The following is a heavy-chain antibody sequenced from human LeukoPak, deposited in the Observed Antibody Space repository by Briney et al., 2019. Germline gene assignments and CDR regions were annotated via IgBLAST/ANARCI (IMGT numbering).Heavy chain of an antibody. CDR1: GFTFSSYA. CDR2: ISGSGGST. D-gene: IGHD5-12*01. CDR3: ARDPRVGLPPYYFDY. J-gene: IGHJ4*02. Sequence: PGGSLRLSCAASGFTFSSYAMSWVRQAPGKGLEWVSAISGSGGSTYYADSVKGRFTISRDNSKNTLYLQMNSLRAEDTAVYYCARDPRVGLPPYYFDYWGQGTLVTVSS. V-gene: IGHV3-23*01.